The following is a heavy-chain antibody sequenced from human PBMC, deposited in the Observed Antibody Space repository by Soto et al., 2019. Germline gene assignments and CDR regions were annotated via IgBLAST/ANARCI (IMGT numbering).Heavy chain of an antibody. D-gene: IGHD6-6*01. CDR3: VRQYRDSQYYSGLGV. J-gene: IGHJ6*02. V-gene: IGHV6-1*01. Sequence: SQTLSLTCAISGDSVSSNSGAWNWIRQSPSRGLEWLGRTYYRSKWYNDFAVSVKSRITINPDTSKNQFSLQLNSVTPEDTAVYYCVRQYRDSQYYSGLGVWGQGTTVTVSS. CDR1: GDSVSSNSGA. CDR2: TYYRSKWYN.